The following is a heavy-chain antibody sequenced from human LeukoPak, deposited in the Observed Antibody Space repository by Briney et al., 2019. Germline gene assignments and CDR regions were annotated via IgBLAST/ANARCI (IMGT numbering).Heavy chain of an antibody. CDR2: INAGNGNT. CDR3: VKSGSWNYYGMDV. V-gene: IGHV1-3*01. J-gene: IGHJ6*02. Sequence: ASVKVSSKASGYTFTSNGVHWVRQAPGQGLEWMGWINAGNGNTKYSQKFQGRVTVTRDTSASTAYMELSSLRSEDTAVYYCVKSGSWNYYGMDVWGQGTTVTVSS. CDR1: GYTFTSNG. D-gene: IGHD1-26*01.